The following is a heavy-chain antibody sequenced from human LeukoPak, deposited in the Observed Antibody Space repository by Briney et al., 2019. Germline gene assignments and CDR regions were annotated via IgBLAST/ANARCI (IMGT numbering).Heavy chain of an antibody. CDR3: ARAKQWLDAEGGYGMDV. D-gene: IGHD6-19*01. CDR1: GYTFTSYA. V-gene: IGHV7-4-1*02. J-gene: IGHJ6*02. CDR2: INTNTGNP. Sequence: ASVKVSCKASGYTFTSYAMNWVRQAPGQGLEWMGWINTNTGNPTYAQGFTGRFVFSLDTSVSTAYLQISSLKAEDTAVYYCARAKQWLDAEGGYGMDVWGQGTTVTVSS.